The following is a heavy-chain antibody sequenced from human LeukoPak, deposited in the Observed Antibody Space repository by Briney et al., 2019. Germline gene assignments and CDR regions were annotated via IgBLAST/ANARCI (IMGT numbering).Heavy chain of an antibody. CDR3: ASIIFASFNGGYDY. J-gene: IGHJ4*02. D-gene: IGHD3/OR15-3a*01. CDR1: GGTFSSYA. Sequence: SVKVSCKASGGTFSSYAISWVRQAPGQGLEWMGRIIPIFGTANYAQKFQGRVTITTDESTSAAYMELSSLRSEDTAVYYCASIIFASFNGGYDYWGQGTLVTVSS. V-gene: IGHV1-69*05. CDR2: IIPIFGTA.